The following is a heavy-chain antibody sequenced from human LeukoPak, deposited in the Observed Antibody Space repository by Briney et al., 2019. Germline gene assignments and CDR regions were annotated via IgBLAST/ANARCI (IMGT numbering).Heavy chain of an antibody. D-gene: IGHD6-13*01. CDR3: ARDGIAAAGTEYYYYMDV. CDR1: GGTFSSYA. J-gene: IGHJ6*03. Sequence: SVKVSRKASGGTFSSYAISWVRQAPGQGLEWMGGIIPIFGTANYAQKFQGRVTINADESTSTAYMELSSLRSEDTAVYYCARDGIAAAGTEYYYYMDVWGKGTTVTVSS. V-gene: IGHV1-69*13. CDR2: IIPIFGTA.